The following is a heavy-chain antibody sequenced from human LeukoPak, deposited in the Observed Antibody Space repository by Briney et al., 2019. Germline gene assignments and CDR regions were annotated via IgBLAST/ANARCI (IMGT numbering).Heavy chain of an antibody. CDR1: GGSFSGYY. CDR2: INHSGST. V-gene: IGHV4-34*01. Sequence: SETLSLTCAVYGGSFSGYYWSWIRQPPGKVLEWIGEINHSGSTNYNPSLKSRVTISVDTSKNQFSLKLSSVTAADTAVYYCARGRFYGFSGDSSGQGTLVTVSS. CDR3: ARGRFYGFSGDS. J-gene: IGHJ4*02. D-gene: IGHD2/OR15-2a*01.